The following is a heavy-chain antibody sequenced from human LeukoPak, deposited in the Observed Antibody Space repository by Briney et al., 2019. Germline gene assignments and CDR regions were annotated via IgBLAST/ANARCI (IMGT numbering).Heavy chain of an antibody. CDR2: ITGGGSGI. Sequence: GASLRLSCAASGFTFSNYATSWVRQAPGKGLEWVSAITGGGSGIYYADSMKSRFTISRDNSKNTVYLQINSLRAEDTAVYYCAKWGDYDVLTGYYVSDYWGQGTLVTVSS. V-gene: IGHV3-23*01. J-gene: IGHJ4*02. D-gene: IGHD3-9*01. CDR1: GFTFSNYA. CDR3: AKWGDYDVLTGYYVSDY.